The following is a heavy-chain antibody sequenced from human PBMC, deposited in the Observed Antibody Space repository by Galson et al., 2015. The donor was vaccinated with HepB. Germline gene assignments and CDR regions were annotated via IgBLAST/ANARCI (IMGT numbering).Heavy chain of an antibody. CDR1: GFSLSTSGVG. V-gene: IGHV2-5*01. CDR3: AHRGGYQLPIDY. Sequence: PALVKPTQTLTLTCTFSGFSLSTSGVGVGWIRQPPGKALEWLALIYWNDDKRYSPSLKSRLTITKDTSKNQVVLTMTNMDPVDTATYYCAHRGGYQLPIDYWGQGTLVTVSS. CDR2: IYWNDDK. J-gene: IGHJ4*02. D-gene: IGHD2-2*01.